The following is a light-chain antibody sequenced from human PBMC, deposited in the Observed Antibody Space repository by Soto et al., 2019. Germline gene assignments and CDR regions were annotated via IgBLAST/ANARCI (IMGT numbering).Light chain of an antibody. CDR3: QQRSNWPPGIT. J-gene: IGKJ3*01. V-gene: IGKV3-11*01. CDR1: QSVGTY. CDR2: DAS. Sequence: EVVFTQSPVTLSLSPGDRATLSCRASQSVGTYLAWYQQKPGQAPRLLIYDASNRATGIPGRFSGSGSGTDFTLTISSLEPDDFAVYYCQQRSNWPPGITFGPGTKVDIK.